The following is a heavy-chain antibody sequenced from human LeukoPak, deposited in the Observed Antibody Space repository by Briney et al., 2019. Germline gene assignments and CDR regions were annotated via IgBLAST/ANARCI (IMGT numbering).Heavy chain of an antibody. D-gene: IGHD1-14*01. V-gene: IGHV4-59*01. CDR2: IYYSGST. Sequence: KPSETLSLTCTVSGGSISSYYWSWIRQPPGKGLEGIGYIYYSGSTNYNPSLKSRVPIAVDTSKNQFSLNLNPVTAADTAVYYCARATGHTFDYWGQGTLVTVSS. CDR3: ARATGHTFDY. CDR1: GGSISSYY. J-gene: IGHJ4*02.